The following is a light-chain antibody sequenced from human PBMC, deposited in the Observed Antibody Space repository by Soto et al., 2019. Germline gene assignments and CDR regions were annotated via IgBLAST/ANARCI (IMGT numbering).Light chain of an antibody. CDR1: TSTIGTNT. V-gene: IGLV1-44*01. J-gene: IGLJ2*01. CDR2: DNY. Sequence: QSVLTQAPSASGAPGQRVTMSCSGSTSTIGTNTVNWYQQLPGTPPKFLIYDNYRRPSGVPDRFSGSQSGTSASLTISGLQSEDEADYYYAAWDDSLNRPVFGGGTKLTVL. CDR3: AAWDDSLNRPV.